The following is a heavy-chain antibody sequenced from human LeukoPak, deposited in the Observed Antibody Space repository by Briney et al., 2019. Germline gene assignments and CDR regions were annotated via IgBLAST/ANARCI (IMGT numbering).Heavy chain of an antibody. CDR3: ARSSLGDAFDI. CDR1: GGTFSSYA. V-gene: IGHV1-69*05. J-gene: IGHJ3*02. CDR2: IIPIFGTA. Sequence: ASVTVSCKASGGTFSSYAISWVRQAPGQGLEWMGRIIPIFGTANYAQKFQGRVTITTDESTSTAYMELSSLRSEDTAVYYCARSSLGDAFDIWGQGTMVTVSS. D-gene: IGHD7-27*01.